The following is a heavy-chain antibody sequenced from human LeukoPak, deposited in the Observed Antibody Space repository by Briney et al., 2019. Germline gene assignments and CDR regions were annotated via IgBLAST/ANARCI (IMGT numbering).Heavy chain of an antibody. D-gene: IGHD5-12*01. J-gene: IGHJ4*02. V-gene: IGHV4-34*01. Sequence: SETLSLTCAAYGGSFSGYYWSWIRQPPGKGLEWIGEINHSGSTNYNPSLKSRVTISVDTSKNQFSLKLSSVTAADTAVYYCARTFSGYDRDLGTYVDYWGQGTLVTVSS. CDR3: ARTFSGYDRDLGTYVDY. CDR1: GGSFSGYY. CDR2: INHSGST.